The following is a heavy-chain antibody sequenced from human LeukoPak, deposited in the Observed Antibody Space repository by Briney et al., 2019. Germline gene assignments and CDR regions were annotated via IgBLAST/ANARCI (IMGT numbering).Heavy chain of an antibody. J-gene: IGHJ4*02. CDR2: ITASGGTT. V-gene: IGHV3-23*01. CDR1: GFPFGSYA. D-gene: IGHD3-16*01. CDR3: GNFIFAAYSWPSYFDS. Sequence: PGGSLRLSCAASGFPFGSYAISWVRQAPGKGLEWVSAITASGGTTYYADSVKGRFTITRDNSKNTLYLHMNSLRAEDTAVYYCGNFIFAAYSWPSYFDSWGQGTLVTVSS.